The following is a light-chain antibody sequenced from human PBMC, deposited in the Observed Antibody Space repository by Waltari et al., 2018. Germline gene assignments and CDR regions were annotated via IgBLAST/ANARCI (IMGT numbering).Light chain of an antibody. CDR3: QHYDTSPPTYT. CDR1: PSVSSSY. J-gene: IGKJ2*01. Sequence: EIVLTQSPGTLSLSPGERATLSCRASPSVSSSYLAWYQQKPGQAPRLLIYGASSRATGIPDRFSGSGSGTDFTLTISRLEPEDFAVYYCQHYDTSPPTYTFGQGTKLEIK. CDR2: GAS. V-gene: IGKV3-20*01.